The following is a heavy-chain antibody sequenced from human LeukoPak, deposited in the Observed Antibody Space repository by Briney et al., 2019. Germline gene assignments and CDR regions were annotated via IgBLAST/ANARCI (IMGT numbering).Heavy chain of an antibody. J-gene: IGHJ4*02. CDR2: ISYDGSNK. Sequence: GGSLRLSCAASGFTFSSYAMHWVRQAPGKGLEWVAVISYDGSNKYYADSVKGRFTISRDNSKNTLYLQMNSLRAEDTAVYYCARYHRGNSDWNPLWGQRTLVTVS. CDR3: ARYHRGNSDWNPL. V-gene: IGHV3-30-3*01. D-gene: IGHD6-19*01. CDR1: GFTFSSYA.